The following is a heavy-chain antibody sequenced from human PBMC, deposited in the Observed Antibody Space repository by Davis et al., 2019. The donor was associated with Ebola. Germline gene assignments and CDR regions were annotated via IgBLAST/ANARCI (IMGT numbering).Heavy chain of an antibody. CDR2: ISYDGSNK. CDR3: ARGATVLKALDY. V-gene: IGHV3-30-3*01. J-gene: IGHJ4*02. Sequence: GESLKISCAASGFTFSSYAMHWVRQAPGKGLEWVAVISYDGSNKYYADSVKGRFTISRDNSKNTLYLQMNSLRAEDTAVYYCARGATVLKALDYWGQGTLVTVSS. D-gene: IGHD4-23*01. CDR1: GFTFSSYA.